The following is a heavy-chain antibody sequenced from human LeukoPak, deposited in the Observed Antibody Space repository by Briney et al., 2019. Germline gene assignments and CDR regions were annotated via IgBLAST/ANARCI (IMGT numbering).Heavy chain of an antibody. Sequence: ASVKVSCKASGYTFTGYYIHWVRQAPGQGLEWMGWINPNSGGTNYAQKFQGRVTMTRDTSISTAYMELSRLRSDDTAVYYCARVYCSSTSCYHYFDYWGQGTLVTVSS. V-gene: IGHV1-2*02. CDR2: INPNSGGT. CDR1: GYTFTGYY. CDR3: ARVYCSSTSCYHYFDY. D-gene: IGHD2-2*01. J-gene: IGHJ4*02.